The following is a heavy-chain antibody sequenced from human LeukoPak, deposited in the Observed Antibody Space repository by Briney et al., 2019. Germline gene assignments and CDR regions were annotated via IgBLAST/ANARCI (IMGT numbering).Heavy chain of an antibody. CDR1: EFTFSAYW. Sequence: GGSLRLSCAASEFTFSAYWMHWVRHAPGKGLVWVSRIRGDGSMTNYADSVKGRFTISRDNAKNSLYLQMNSLRAEDTAVYYCARWDAYCSGGTCYFGGFAFDIWAKGQWSPSLQ. J-gene: IGHJ3*02. D-gene: IGHD2-15*01. CDR2: IRGDGSMT. V-gene: IGHV3-74*01. CDR3: ARWDAYCSGGTCYFGGFAFDI.